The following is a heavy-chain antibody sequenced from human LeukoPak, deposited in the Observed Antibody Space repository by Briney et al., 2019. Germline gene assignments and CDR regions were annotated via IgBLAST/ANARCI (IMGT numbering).Heavy chain of an antibody. CDR2: IYPGDSDT. D-gene: IGHD2-2*01. V-gene: IGHV5-51*01. J-gene: IGHJ5*02. CDR3: ARHKDVVPAATLPNWFDP. Sequence: GESLKISCKGSGYSFTSYWIGWVRQMLGKGLEWMGIIYPGDSDTRYSPSFQGQVTISADKSISTAYLQWSSLKASDTAMYYCARHKDVVPAATLPNWFDPWGQGTLVTVSS. CDR1: GYSFTSYW.